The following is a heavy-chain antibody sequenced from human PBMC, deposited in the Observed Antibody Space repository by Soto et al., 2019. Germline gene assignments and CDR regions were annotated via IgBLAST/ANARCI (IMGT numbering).Heavy chain of an antibody. D-gene: IGHD1-26*01. Sequence: GGSLSLSCAASGFTFSSYGMHWVRQAPGKGLEWVAVISYDGSNKYYADSVKGRFTISRDNSKNTLYLQMNSLRAEDTAVYYCAKPIVGATPFDYWGQGTLVTVSS. J-gene: IGHJ4*02. CDR1: GFTFSSYG. CDR2: ISYDGSNK. CDR3: AKPIVGATPFDY. V-gene: IGHV3-30*18.